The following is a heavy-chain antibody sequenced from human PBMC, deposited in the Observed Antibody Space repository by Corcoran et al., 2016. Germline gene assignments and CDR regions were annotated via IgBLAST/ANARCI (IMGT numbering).Heavy chain of an antibody. CDR1: GYTFTSYY. CDR2: INPSGGST. CDR3: ARALGVLLWFGESNYGMDV. D-gene: IGHD3-10*01. Sequence: QVQLVQSGAEVKKPGASVKVSCKASGYTFTSYYMHWVRQAPGQGLEWMGIINPSGGSTSYAQKFQGRVTMTRDTSTSTVYMERSSLRSEDTAVYYCARALGVLLWFGESNYGMDVWGQGTTVTVSS. J-gene: IGHJ6*02. V-gene: IGHV1-46*01.